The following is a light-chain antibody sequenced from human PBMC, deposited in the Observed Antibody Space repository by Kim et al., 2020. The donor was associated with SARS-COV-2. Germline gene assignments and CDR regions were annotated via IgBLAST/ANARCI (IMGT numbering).Light chain of an antibody. J-gene: IGKJ4*01. CDR1: QGISSY. Sequence: DIQLTQSPSFLSASIGDRVSITCRTSQGISSYLAWYQQKPGQAPKLLIYAASTLQSGVPSRFSGSGSGTEFTLTISSLQPEDFATYYCQHLNSYPLTFGGGTKVDIK. CDR3: QHLNSYPLT. V-gene: IGKV1-9*01. CDR2: AAS.